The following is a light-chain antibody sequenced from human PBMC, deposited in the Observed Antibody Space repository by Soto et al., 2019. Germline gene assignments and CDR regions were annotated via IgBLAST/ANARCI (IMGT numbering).Light chain of an antibody. CDR3: AIWDDSLSGWV. V-gene: IGLV1-47*01. Sequence: QSVLTQPPSTSGTPGQRVTISCSGSSSNIGSNYVYWYQQLPGTAPKLLIYRNNQRPSGVPDRFSGSKSGTSASLAISGLRSEDEADYYCAIWDDSLSGWVFGGGTKLTV. J-gene: IGLJ3*02. CDR2: RNN. CDR1: SSNIGSNY.